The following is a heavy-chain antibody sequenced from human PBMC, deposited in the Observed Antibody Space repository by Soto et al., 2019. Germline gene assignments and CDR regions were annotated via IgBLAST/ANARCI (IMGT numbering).Heavy chain of an antibody. D-gene: IGHD2-2*01. V-gene: IGHV1-2*04. CDR1: GYTFTGYY. J-gene: IGHJ3*02. CDR2: INPNSGGT. Sequence: QEQLVQSGAEVKKPGASVKVSCKASGYTFTGYYMHWVRQAPGQGLEWMGWINPNSGGTNDAQKFQGWVTMTRDTSISTAYMELSRLRSDDSAVYYCARAGEVVPAANDAFDIWGQGTMVTVSS. CDR3: ARAGEVVPAANDAFDI.